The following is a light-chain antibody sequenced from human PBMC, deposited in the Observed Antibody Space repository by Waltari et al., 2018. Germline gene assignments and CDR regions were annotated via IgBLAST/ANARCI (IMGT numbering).Light chain of an antibody. CDR3: SSYTSSGTRV. CDR1: SDDIGTYNF. CDR2: DVT. V-gene: IGLV2-14*03. Sequence: QPPLTQPASVSGSVGQSITISCTGTSDDIGTYNFVSWYQQYPGKAPKLIIYDVTDRPSCISHRFSGSKSGNTASLIISVLQDEDEADYHCSSYTSSGTRVFGTGTTVTVL. J-gene: IGLJ1*01.